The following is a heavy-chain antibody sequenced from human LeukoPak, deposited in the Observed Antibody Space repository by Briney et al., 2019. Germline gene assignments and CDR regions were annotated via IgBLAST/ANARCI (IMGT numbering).Heavy chain of an antibody. D-gene: IGHD6-13*01. V-gene: IGHV1-18*01. Sequence: ASVKVSCKASGYTFTSYGISWVRQAPGQGLEWMGWISAYNGNTNYAQKLQGRVTMTTDTSTSAAYMELRSLRSDDTAVYYCARDRGSSSLRGMDVWGQGTTVTVSS. J-gene: IGHJ6*02. CDR2: ISAYNGNT. CDR1: GYTFTSYG. CDR3: ARDRGSSSLRGMDV.